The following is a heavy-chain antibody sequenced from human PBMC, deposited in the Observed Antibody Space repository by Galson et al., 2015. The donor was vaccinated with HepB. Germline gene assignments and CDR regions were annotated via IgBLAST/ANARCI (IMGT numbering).Heavy chain of an antibody. CDR1: GFTVSGSY. CDR2: LHGDGDS. J-gene: IGHJ4*02. CDR3: ARDHFDYSNAIYYFDS. Sequence: SLRLSCAASGFTVSGSYMSWVRQAPGKGLEWVSVLHGDGDSDYADSVKGRFTISRDNSKNTLYLQMNSLRAEDTAVYFCARDHFDYSNAIYYFDSWGQGTLVTVSS. V-gene: IGHV3-53*01. D-gene: IGHD4-11*01.